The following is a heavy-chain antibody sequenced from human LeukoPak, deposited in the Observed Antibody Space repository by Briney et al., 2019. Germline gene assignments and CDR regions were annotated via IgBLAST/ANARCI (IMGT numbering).Heavy chain of an antibody. CDR2: IYHIGST. CDR3: ARTRYYYGSRSYGAPYYFDY. Sequence: PSETLSLTCTVSGASISKIEDYWGWLRQSPGKGLEWIGTIYHIGSTYYNPSLKNRLTISVDTSKNQFSLKLSSVTAADTAVYYCARTRYYYGSRSYGAPYYFDYWGQGTLVTVSS. J-gene: IGHJ4*02. V-gene: IGHV4-39*01. CDR1: GASISKIEDY. D-gene: IGHD3-10*01.